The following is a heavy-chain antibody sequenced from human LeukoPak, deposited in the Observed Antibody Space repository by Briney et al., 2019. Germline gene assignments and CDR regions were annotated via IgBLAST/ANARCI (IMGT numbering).Heavy chain of an antibody. V-gene: IGHV1-3*01. CDR1: GYTFTSYA. CDR2: INAGNGNT. CDR3: ARGFYGSGRPFDY. D-gene: IGHD3-10*01. Sequence: GASVKVSCRASGYTFTSYAKHWVRQAPGQRLEWMGWINAGNGNTKYSQKFQGRVTITRDTSASTAYMELSSLRSEDTAVYYCARGFYGSGRPFDYWGQGTLVTVSS. J-gene: IGHJ4*02.